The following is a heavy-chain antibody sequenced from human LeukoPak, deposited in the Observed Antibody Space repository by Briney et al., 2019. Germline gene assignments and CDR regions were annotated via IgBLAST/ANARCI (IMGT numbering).Heavy chain of an antibody. CDR1: GGSFSGYY. Sequence: KSPETLSLTCAVYGGSFSGYYWSWIRQPPGKGLEWIGEINHSGSTNYNPSLKSRVTISVDTSKNQFSLKLSSVTAADTAVYYCARGKKTRYYYDSSGYPSDYWGQGTLVTVSS. CDR2: INHSGST. CDR3: ARGKKTRYYYDSSGYPSDY. J-gene: IGHJ4*02. D-gene: IGHD3-22*01. V-gene: IGHV4-34*01.